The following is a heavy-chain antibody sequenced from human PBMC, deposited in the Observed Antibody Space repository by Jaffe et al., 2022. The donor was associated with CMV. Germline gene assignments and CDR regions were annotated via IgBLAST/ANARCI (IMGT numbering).Heavy chain of an antibody. Sequence: EVQLVESGGGLVQPGGSLRLSCAASGFTFSSYWMSWVRQAPGKGLEWVANIKQDGSEKYYVDSVKGRFTISRDNAKNSLYLQMNSLRAEDTAVYYCARDFGFLTMVRGVIDGSSYFDYWGQGTLVTVSS. CDR1: GFTFSSYW. D-gene: IGHD3-10*01. CDR3: ARDFGFLTMVRGVIDGSSYFDY. J-gene: IGHJ4*02. V-gene: IGHV3-7*03. CDR2: IKQDGSEK.